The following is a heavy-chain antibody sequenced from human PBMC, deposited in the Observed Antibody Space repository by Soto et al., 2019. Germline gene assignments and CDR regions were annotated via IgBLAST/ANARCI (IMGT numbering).Heavy chain of an antibody. J-gene: IGHJ4*02. CDR2: MNPNSGNS. D-gene: IGHD6-19*01. V-gene: IGHV1-8*01. CDR1: GYTFTSYD. CDR3: ASIVSGWSGARY. Sequence: QVQLVQSGAEVKKPGASVKVSCKASGYTFTSYDINWVRQATGQGLEWMGWMNPNSGNSGYAQKFQGRVTITRNTSISTAYMELSSMSSEDTTVYYCASIVSGWSGARYWGQGTLVTVSS.